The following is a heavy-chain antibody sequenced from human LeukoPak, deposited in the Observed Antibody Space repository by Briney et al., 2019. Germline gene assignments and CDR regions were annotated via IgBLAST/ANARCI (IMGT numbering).Heavy chain of an antibody. D-gene: IGHD3-22*01. J-gene: IGHJ4*02. CDR1: AGSSSSGSYY. CDR2: IYTSGST. Sequence: SQNLSCNCTGSAGSSSSGSYYRSWIRQPAGKGLEWIGRIYTSGSTNYNPSLKTRVTISVDTSKNQFSLKLSSVTAADTAVYYCARVTTGGYYNCWGQGTLVTVSS. CDR3: ARVTTGGYYNC. V-gene: IGHV4-61*02.